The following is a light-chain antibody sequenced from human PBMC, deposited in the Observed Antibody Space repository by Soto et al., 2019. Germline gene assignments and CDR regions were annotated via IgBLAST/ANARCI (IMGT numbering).Light chain of an antibody. J-gene: IGKJ4*01. CDR2: DVS. CDR1: QSVRTN. V-gene: IGKV3D-15*01. CDR3: QQYNNWPLT. Sequence: EVMMTQFRETVSVPQGDTETMRLGASQSVRTNLAWYQQRPGQAPRLLIYDVSTRAPGIPTRFSGSGSGTEFTLTISSLQSEDFAPYYCQQYNNWPLTFGGGTKVDIK.